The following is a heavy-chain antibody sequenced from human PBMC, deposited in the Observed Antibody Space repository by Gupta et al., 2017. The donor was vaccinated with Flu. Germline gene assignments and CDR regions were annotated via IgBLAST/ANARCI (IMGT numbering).Heavy chain of an antibody. D-gene: IGHD3-16*01. Sequence: EVQLVESGGGLVKPGGSLRLSCAASGFSFTNFNMNWVRQSPGKGLEWGSTLNTNSGFIFYGDSIKGRFTLSRDNAKNSLYLQMNSLRAEDTAIFYCAGDSGPRDASMAPFDYWGQGTLVTVSS. CDR2: LNTNSGFI. V-gene: IGHV3-21*01. CDR1: GFSFTNFN. J-gene: IGHJ4*02. CDR3: AGDSGPRDASMAPFDY.